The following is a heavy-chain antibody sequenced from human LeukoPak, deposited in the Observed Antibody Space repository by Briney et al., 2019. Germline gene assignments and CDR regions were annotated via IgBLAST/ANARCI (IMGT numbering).Heavy chain of an antibody. CDR3: AKRAESDSGPFDY. J-gene: IGHJ4*02. D-gene: IGHD5-12*01. V-gene: IGHV3-30*02. CDR1: GFTFSRYG. Sequence: GGSLRLSCEASGFTFSRYGMHWVRQAPGKGLEWVAFIQDDGRRTEYADSVKGRFTISRDNSKNKHYVQMNSLRPDDTALYYCAKRAESDSGPFDYWGQGTVVTVSS. CDR2: IQDDGRRT.